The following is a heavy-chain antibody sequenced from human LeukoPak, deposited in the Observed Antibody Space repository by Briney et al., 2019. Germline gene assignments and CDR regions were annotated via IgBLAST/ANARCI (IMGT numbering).Heavy chain of an antibody. J-gene: IGHJ4*02. V-gene: IGHV3-53*01. D-gene: IGHD5-12*01. Sequence: GGSLRLSCAASGFTVSSNYMSWVRQAPGKGLEWVSVIYSGGSTYYADSVKGRFTISRDNSKNTLYLQMNSLRAEDTAVYYCARLVATIGLDYWGQGTLVAVSS. CDR2: IYSGGST. CDR1: GFTVSSNY. CDR3: ARLVATIGLDY.